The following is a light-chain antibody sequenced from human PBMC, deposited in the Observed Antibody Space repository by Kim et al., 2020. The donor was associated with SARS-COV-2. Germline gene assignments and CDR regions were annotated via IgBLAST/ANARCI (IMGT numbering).Light chain of an antibody. V-gene: IGKV4-1*01. Sequence: ATIHCKSSRSVLYNSNKKNSIAGYRQTPGQPPTLRIYWAYTRDSGVPDRFTGSGSGTDFTLTISSRQAEDVAVYYCQQYLSIPLTFGGGTKVDIK. CDR2: WAY. CDR1: RSVLYNSNKKNS. J-gene: IGKJ4*01. CDR3: QQYLSIPLT.